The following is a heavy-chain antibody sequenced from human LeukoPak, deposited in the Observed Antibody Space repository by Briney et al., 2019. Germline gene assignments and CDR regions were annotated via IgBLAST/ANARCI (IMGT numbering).Heavy chain of an antibody. J-gene: IGHJ4*02. D-gene: IGHD3-10*01. CDR3: ARGLAGGSGSYYKGYFDY. CDR2: IYYSGST. V-gene: IGHV4-59*01. Sequence: SSETLSLTCTVSGGSISNYYWSWIRQPPGKGLEWIGYIYYSGSTKYNPSLKSRVTISVDTSKNQFSLRLSSVTAADTAVYYCARGLAGGSGSYYKGYFDYWGQGTLVTVSS. CDR1: GGSISNYY.